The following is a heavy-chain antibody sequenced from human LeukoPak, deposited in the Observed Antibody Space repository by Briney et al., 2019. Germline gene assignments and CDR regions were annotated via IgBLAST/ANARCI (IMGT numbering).Heavy chain of an antibody. CDR3: AKDGGGSYWYFDL. V-gene: IGHV3-30-3*01. Sequence: GGSLRLSCAASGFTFSRYDMHWVRQAAGKGLEWVAVMSNDGTNKYYADSVKGRFTISRDNSKNTLYLQMNSLRVDDTAMYYCAKDGGGSYWYFDLWGRGTLVTVSS. CDR2: MSNDGTNK. J-gene: IGHJ2*01. D-gene: IGHD2-15*01. CDR1: GFTFSRYD.